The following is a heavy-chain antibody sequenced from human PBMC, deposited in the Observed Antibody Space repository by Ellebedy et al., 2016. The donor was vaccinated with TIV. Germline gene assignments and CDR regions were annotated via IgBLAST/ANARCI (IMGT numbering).Heavy chain of an antibody. CDR1: GITVSKNY. J-gene: IGHJ4*02. V-gene: IGHV3-53*01. D-gene: IGHD6-19*01. CDR2: IYSSGTT. Sequence: PGGSLRLSCAASGITVSKNYMSWVRQAPGKGLEWVSVIYSSGTTYYADSVKGRFTVSRDPAKNTLYLQMNSLRPDDAANYYCARNSGFYQYFFDYWGQGTLVTVSS. CDR3: ARNSGFYQYFFDY.